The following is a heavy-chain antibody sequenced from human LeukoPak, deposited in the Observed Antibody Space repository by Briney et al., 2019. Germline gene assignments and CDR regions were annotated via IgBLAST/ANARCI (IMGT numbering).Heavy chain of an antibody. CDR2: INPSGGST. V-gene: IGHV1-46*01. CDR1: GYTFTSYY. CDR3: ARGYGEGYYYYYGMDV. J-gene: IGHJ6*02. D-gene: IGHD4-17*01. Sequence: ASVTVSCTASGYTFTSYYMHWVRQAPGQGLEWMGIINPSGGSTSYAQKFQGRVTMTRDTSTSTVYMELSSLRSEDTAVYYCARGYGEGYYYYYGMDVWGQGTTVTVSS.